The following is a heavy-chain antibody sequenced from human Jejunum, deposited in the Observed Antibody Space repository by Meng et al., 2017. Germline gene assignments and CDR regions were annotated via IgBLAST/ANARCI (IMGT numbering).Heavy chain of an antibody. J-gene: IGHJ4*02. CDR3: TAGRGGSAPCDY. CDR2: SRSKLSSYTT. Sequence: VRLVEFVGNLVQPGGSLRLSCVASGFTFSDHLMDWVRQASGEGLEWVGRSRSKLSSYTTEYAASVRGRFTVSRDESKNLFYLQMNNLKTEDTAVYYCTAGRGGSAPCDYWGQGTLVTVSS. D-gene: IGHD1-26*01. V-gene: IGHV3-72*01. CDR1: GFTFSDHL.